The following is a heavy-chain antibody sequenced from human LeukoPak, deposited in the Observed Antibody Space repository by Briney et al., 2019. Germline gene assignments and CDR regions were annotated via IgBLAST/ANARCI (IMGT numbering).Heavy chain of an antibody. Sequence: SETLSLTCAVSGYSISSGYYWGWIRQPPGKGLEWIGSIYHSGSTYYNPSLKSRVTISVDTSKNHFSLKLTSVTAADTAVYYCARTTVTNNWCDPWGQGTLVTVSS. D-gene: IGHD4-11*01. CDR2: IYHSGST. J-gene: IGHJ5*02. V-gene: IGHV4-38-2*01. CDR1: GYSISSGYY. CDR3: ARTTVTNNWCDP.